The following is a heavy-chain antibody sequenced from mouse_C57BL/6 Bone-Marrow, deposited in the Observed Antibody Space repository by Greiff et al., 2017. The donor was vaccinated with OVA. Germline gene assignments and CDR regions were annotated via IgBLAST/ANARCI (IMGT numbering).Heavy chain of an antibody. D-gene: IGHD2-1*01. CDR2: IDPENGDT. Sequence: EVQLQESGAELVRPGASVKLSCTASGFTFTDDYMHWVKQRPEQGLEWIGWIDPENGDTEYASKFQGKATITADTSSNTAYLQLSSLTSEDTAFYYCTSYGNFDYWGQGTTLTVSS. CDR3: TSYGNFDY. V-gene: IGHV14-4*01. J-gene: IGHJ2*01. CDR1: GFTFTDDY.